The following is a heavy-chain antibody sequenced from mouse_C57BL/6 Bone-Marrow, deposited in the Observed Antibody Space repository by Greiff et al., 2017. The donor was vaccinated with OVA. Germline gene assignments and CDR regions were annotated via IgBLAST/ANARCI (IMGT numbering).Heavy chain of an antibody. CDR1: GFNIKDDY. J-gene: IGHJ2*01. V-gene: IGHV14-4*01. CDR3: TTTPCFDY. Sequence: VQLKESGAELVRPGASVKLSCTASGFNIKDDYMHWVKQRPEQGLEWIGWIDPENGDTEYASKFQGKATITADTSSNTAYLQRSSLSSEDTAVYYCTTTPCFDYWGQGTTLTVSS. CDR2: IDPENGDT.